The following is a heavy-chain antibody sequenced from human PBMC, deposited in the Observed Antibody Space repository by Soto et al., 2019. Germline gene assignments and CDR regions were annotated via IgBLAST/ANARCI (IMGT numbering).Heavy chain of an antibody. CDR1: GFTFNTYG. Sequence: QVQLVXSGGGVVQAGKSLRLSCAASGFTFNTYGMHWVRQDPGKGLEWVALIWYDGSNKYYVDSVKGRFTXXXXXSKXXXXXXXXXXXXXXXXXXXXARDREELPAVXVXHGMDVWVQGPTXXVS. V-gene: IGHV3-33*03. J-gene: IGHJ6*02. CDR2: IWYDGSNK. CDR3: ARDREELPAVXVXHGMDV. D-gene: IGHD1-7*01.